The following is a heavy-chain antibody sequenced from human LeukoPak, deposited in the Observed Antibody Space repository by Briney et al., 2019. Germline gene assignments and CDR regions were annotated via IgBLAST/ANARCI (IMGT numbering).Heavy chain of an antibody. Sequence: TSETLSLTCTVSGYSISSGYYWGWIRQPPGKGLEWIGSIYHSGSTYYNPSLKSRVTISVDTSKNQFSLKLSSVTAADTAVYYCARSSSGWSDYWGQGTLVTVSS. D-gene: IGHD6-19*01. V-gene: IGHV4-38-2*02. CDR3: ARSSSGWSDY. J-gene: IGHJ4*02. CDR2: IYHSGST. CDR1: GYSISSGYY.